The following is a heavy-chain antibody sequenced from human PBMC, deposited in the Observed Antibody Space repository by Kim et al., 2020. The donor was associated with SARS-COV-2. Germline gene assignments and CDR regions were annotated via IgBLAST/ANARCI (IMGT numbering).Heavy chain of an antibody. J-gene: IGHJ6*02. D-gene: IGHD1-1*01. V-gene: IGHV3-33*01. Sequence: GGSLRLSCAASDFVFSTYGMHWVRQVPGKGLEWVAGIWYDGSNKYYGESVKGRFSISRDNSKNTLYLKMFSLRVEDTAIYYCARERRHTVYYWYGMDVWGQGTTVTVSS. CDR1: DFVFSTYG. CDR3: ARERRHTVYYWYGMDV. CDR2: IWYDGSNK.